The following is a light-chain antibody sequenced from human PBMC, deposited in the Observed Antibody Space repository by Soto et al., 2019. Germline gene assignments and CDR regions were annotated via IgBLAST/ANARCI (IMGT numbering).Light chain of an antibody. J-gene: IGKJ4*01. Sequence: VLTQSPGTLSLSLGDRATLSCRASQTVDHAYVAWYQQRPGQAPSLLVYGASTRATDVPERFSGSGSGKDFTLTISRLEPEDSAVYYCQQYGSSPPGLTFGGGTKVEIK. CDR2: GAS. V-gene: IGKV3-20*01. CDR1: QTVDHAY. CDR3: QQYGSSPPGLT.